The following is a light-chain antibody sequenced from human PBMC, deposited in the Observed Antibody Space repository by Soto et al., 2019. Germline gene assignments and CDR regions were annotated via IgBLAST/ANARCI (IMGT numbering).Light chain of an antibody. CDR2: TTS. Sequence: DIQMTQSPSSLSASVGDRITITCRASQSISSYLNWYQQKPGKAPTLLIYTTSNLQSWVPSRFSGSGSGTEFTLTISNLQPEDFATYYCQQSYSFFLTFGGGTKVDIK. V-gene: IGKV1-39*01. CDR1: QSISSY. CDR3: QQSYSFFLT. J-gene: IGKJ4*01.